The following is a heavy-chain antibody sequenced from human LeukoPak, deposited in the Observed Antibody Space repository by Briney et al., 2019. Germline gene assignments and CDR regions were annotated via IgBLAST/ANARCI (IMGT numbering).Heavy chain of an antibody. CDR3: ARGYSYGYDDY. D-gene: IGHD5-18*01. Sequence: GGSLRLSCTASGFSLRNYWMTWVRQAPGKGLEWVANIKQDGSEKYYVDSVKGRFTISRDNAKNSLHLQMNSLRAEDTAVYYCARGYSYGYDDYWGQGTLVTVSS. CDR2: IKQDGSEK. CDR1: GFSLRNYW. V-gene: IGHV3-7*03. J-gene: IGHJ4*02.